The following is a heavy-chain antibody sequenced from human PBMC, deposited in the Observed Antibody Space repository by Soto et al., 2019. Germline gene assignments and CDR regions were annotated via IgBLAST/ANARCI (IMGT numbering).Heavy chain of an antibody. CDR3: ARVVPVARGWFDP. CDR1: GGSISSGGYY. CDR2: SYYSGST. V-gene: IGHV4-31*03. J-gene: IGHJ5*02. Sequence: QVQLQESGPGLVKPSQTLSLPCTVSGGSISSGGYYWSWIRQHPGKGLEWIGYSYYSGSTYYNPSLKSRVTISVDTSKNQFSLKLSSVTAADTAVYYCARVVPVARGWFDPWGQGTLVTVSS. D-gene: IGHD2-2*01.